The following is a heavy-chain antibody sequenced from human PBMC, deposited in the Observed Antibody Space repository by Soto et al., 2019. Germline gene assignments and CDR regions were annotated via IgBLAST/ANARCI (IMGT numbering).Heavy chain of an antibody. Sequence: PGESLKVSCAASGFTFSSYAMHWVRQAPGKGLEWVAVISYDGSNKYYADSVKGRFTISRDNSKNTLYLQMNSLRAEDTAVYYCARDGQQLVRPYNWFDPWGQGTLVTVSS. CDR1: GFTFSSYA. D-gene: IGHD6-13*01. CDR2: ISYDGSNK. V-gene: IGHV3-30-3*01. CDR3: ARDGQQLVRPYNWFDP. J-gene: IGHJ5*02.